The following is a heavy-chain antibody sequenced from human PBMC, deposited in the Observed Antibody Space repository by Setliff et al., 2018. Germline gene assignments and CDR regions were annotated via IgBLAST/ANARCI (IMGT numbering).Heavy chain of an antibody. CDR1: GYTFIYYY. D-gene: IGHD6-19*01. V-gene: IGHV1-46*03. Sequence: ASVKVSCKASGYTFIYYYIHWVRQAPGQGLEWMGVINPSGGGTIYARKFQGRVTMARETSTSTVYMELSGLRSEDTAVYYCARVYLAGSGWDKANALDIWGQGTRVTVS. CDR2: INPSGGGT. J-gene: IGHJ3*02. CDR3: ARVYLAGSGWDKANALDI.